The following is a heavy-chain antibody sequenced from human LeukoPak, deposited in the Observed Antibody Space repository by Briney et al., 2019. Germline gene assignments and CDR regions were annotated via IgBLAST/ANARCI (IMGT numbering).Heavy chain of an antibody. J-gene: IGHJ3*02. CDR2: FDPEDGET. V-gene: IGHV1-24*01. Sequence: ASGKVSCNVSGYTLTELSMHWVRQAPGKGLEWMGGFDPEDGETIYAQKFQGRVTMTEDTSTDTAYMELSSLRSEDTAVYYCATDPFGYSSSTGVQAFDIWGQGTMVTVSS. CDR1: GYTLTELS. CDR3: ATDPFGYSSSTGVQAFDI. D-gene: IGHD6-6*01.